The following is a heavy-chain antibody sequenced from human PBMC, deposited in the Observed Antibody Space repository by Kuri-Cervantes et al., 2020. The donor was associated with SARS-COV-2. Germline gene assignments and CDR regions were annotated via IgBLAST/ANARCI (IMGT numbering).Heavy chain of an antibody. V-gene: IGHV1-18*01. D-gene: IGHD2-15*01. CDR2: ISGFNGNT. CDR3: ARYCGGKRPYFDY. Sequence: ASVKVSCKAYGYSFTTYTVSWVRQAPGQGLEWMGWISGFNGNTNYAQNFQGRLSLTTDTSTNTAYMELRSLRSDDTAVYYCARYCGGKRPYFDYWGQGTLVTVSS. J-gene: IGHJ4*02. CDR1: GYSFTTYT.